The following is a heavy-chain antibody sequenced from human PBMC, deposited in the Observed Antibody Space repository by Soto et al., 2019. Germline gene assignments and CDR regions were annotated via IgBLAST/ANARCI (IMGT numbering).Heavy chain of an antibody. V-gene: IGHV1-69*13. D-gene: IGHD3-22*01. J-gene: IGHJ4*02. CDR1: GGTFSSYA. Sequence: ASVKVSCKASGGTFSSYAISWVRQAPGQGLEWMGGIIPIFGTANYAQKFQGRVTITADESTSTAYMELSSLRSEDTAVYYCARGGDYYDSSGYSPDYWGQGTLVTVSS. CDR2: IIPIFGTA. CDR3: ARGGDYYDSSGYSPDY.